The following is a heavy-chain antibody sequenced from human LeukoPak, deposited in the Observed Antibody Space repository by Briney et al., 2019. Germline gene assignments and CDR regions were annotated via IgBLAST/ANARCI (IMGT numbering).Heavy chain of an antibody. J-gene: IGHJ5*02. CDR2: ISSSSGTI. D-gene: IGHD2-15*01. CDR1: GFTFSNYD. Sequence: GGSLRLSCAVSGFTFSNYDMNWVRQAPGKGLEWLSYISSSSGTIYYADSVKGRFTISRDNAKNSLYLQMSSLRAEDTAVYYCTRGWLYCSGGNCNLAPGGQGPLVPVPS. V-gene: IGHV3-48*01. CDR3: TRGWLYCSGGNCNLAP.